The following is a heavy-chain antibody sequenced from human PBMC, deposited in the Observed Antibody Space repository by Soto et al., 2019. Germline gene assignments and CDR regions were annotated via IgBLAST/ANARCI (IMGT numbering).Heavy chain of an antibody. CDR2: INWNSGST. V-gene: IGHV3-9*01. Sequence: EEQLVESGGGLVHPGRSLRLSCAAFGFTFEDYAMHWIRQAPGKGLEWVSGINWNSGSTGYADSVKGRFTISRDNANNSLHLEMNSLKTEDTALYYCAKGRGALSVVSNWFDPWGQGTLVTVSS. CDR1: GFTFEDYA. CDR3: AKGRGALSVVSNWFDP. J-gene: IGHJ5*02. D-gene: IGHD2-2*01.